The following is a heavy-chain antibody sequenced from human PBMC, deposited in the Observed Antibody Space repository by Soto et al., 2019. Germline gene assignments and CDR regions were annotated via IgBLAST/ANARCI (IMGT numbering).Heavy chain of an antibody. CDR1: GFTVSSNY. J-gene: IGHJ4*02. V-gene: IGHV3-53*01. CDR2: IYSGGST. Sequence: GGSLRLFCADSGFTVSSNYMSWVRQAPGKGLEWVSVIYSGGSTYYADSVKGRFTISRDNSKNTLYLQMNSLRAEDTAVYYCASVYSYGFDYWGQGTLVTVSS. D-gene: IGHD5-18*01. CDR3: ASVYSYGFDY.